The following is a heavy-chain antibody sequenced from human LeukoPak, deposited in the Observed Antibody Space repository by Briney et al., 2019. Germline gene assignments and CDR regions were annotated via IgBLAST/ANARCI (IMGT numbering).Heavy chain of an antibody. D-gene: IGHD6-6*01. CDR3: AREVSPSDPDSYPSSHFDY. Sequence: ASVKVCCKASGYTFTGYYMHWVRQAPGQGLEWMGWINPNSGGTNYAQKFQGRVTMTRDTSISTAYMELSRLRSDDTAVYYCAREVSPSDPDSYPSSHFDYWGQGTLVTVSS. J-gene: IGHJ4*02. V-gene: IGHV1-2*02. CDR2: INPNSGGT. CDR1: GYTFTGYY.